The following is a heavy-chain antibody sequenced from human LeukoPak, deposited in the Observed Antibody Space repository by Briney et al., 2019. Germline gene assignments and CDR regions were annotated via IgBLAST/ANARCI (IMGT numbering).Heavy chain of an antibody. Sequence: IPSETLSLTCAVYGGSISGYYWSWIRQPPGKGLEWVGEIHYTGATSYNPSLKSRATISIETSENQVSLRLSSVTAADTAVYYCTRGNILSGYCFDFWGQGALVTVSS. CDR2: IHYTGAT. J-gene: IGHJ4*02. CDR1: GGSISGYY. D-gene: IGHD3-9*01. V-gene: IGHV4-34*01. CDR3: TRGNILSGYCFDF.